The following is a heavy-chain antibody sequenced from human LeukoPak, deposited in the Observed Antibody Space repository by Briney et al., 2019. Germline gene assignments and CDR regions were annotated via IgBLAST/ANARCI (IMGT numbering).Heavy chain of an antibody. CDR2: ISGSGDKT. Sequence: PGGSLRLSCAASGFTVSSNYMTWVRQAPGKGLEWVAGISGSGDKTYYADSVKGRFTISRDNSKNTLYLQMNSPRAEDTAVYYCAKDWNYYDSSGYPEYFQHWGQGTLVTVSS. V-gene: IGHV3-23*01. CDR1: GFTVSSNY. CDR3: AKDWNYYDSSGYPEYFQH. J-gene: IGHJ1*01. D-gene: IGHD3-22*01.